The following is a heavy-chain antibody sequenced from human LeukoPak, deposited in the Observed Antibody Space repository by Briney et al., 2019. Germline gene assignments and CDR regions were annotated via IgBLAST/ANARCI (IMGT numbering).Heavy chain of an antibody. J-gene: IGHJ5*02. CDR1: GGSISNYY. Sequence: SETLSLTCTVSGGSISNYYWTWIRQPPGKGLEWIGRIYTSGSTNYNPSLKSRVTISVDTSKNQFSLKLSSVTAADTAVYYCASGIAAAGTGGIWFDPWGQGTLVTVSS. D-gene: IGHD6-13*01. CDR2: IYTSGST. CDR3: ASGIAAAGTGGIWFDP. V-gene: IGHV4-4*08.